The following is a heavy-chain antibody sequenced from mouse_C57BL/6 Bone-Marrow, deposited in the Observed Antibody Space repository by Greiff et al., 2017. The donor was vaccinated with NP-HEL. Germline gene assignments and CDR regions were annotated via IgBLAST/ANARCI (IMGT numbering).Heavy chain of an antibody. J-gene: IGHJ4*01. CDR3: ARGYDEYYYAMDY. Sequence: EVQRVESGGGLVKPGGSLKLSCAASGFTFSSYAMSWVRQTPEKRLEWVATISDGGSYTYYPDNVKGRFTISRDNAKNNLYLQMSHLKSEDTAMYYCARGYDEYYYAMDYWGQGTSVTVSS. CDR2: ISDGGSYT. D-gene: IGHD2-2*01. CDR1: GFTFSSYA. V-gene: IGHV5-4*01.